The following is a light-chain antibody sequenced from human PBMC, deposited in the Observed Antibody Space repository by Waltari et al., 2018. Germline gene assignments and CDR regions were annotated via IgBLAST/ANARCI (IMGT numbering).Light chain of an antibody. V-gene: IGKV1-12*01. Sequence: DIQMTQSPSSVSASVGDRVIMTCRARQEISRWVAWYQQKPGQAPKFLIYDASTLPSGVPSRFSGSGSGTDFTLTISSLQPEDFATYYCQQGNDFPLTFGGGTKVEIK. J-gene: IGKJ4*01. CDR3: QQGNDFPLT. CDR2: DAS. CDR1: QEISRW.